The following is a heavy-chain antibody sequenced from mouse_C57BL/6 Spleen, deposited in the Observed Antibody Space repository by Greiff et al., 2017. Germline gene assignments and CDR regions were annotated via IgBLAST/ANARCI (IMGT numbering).Heavy chain of an antibody. Sequence: EVQLVESGGGLVQPGGSLSLSCAASGFTFTDYYMSWVRQPPGKALEWLGFIRNKANGYTTEYSASVKGRFTISRDNSQSILYLQMNALRAEDSATYYCARYPYYYGSPHYFDYWGQGTTLTVSS. CDR1: GFTFTDYY. V-gene: IGHV7-3*01. J-gene: IGHJ2*01. CDR2: IRNKANGYTT. CDR3: ARYPYYYGSPHYFDY. D-gene: IGHD1-1*01.